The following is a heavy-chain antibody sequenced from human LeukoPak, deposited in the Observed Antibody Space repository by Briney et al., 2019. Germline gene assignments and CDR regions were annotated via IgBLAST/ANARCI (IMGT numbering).Heavy chain of an antibody. J-gene: IGHJ4*02. Sequence: SETLSLTCTVSGGSISSYYWSWIRQPPGKGLEGIGYIYYSGSTNYNPSLKSRVTISVDTSKNQFSPKLSSVTAADTAVYYCARVDPDSSSTLEVFDYWGQGTLVTVSS. CDR1: GGSISSYY. D-gene: IGHD6-6*01. CDR2: IYYSGST. V-gene: IGHV4-59*01. CDR3: ARVDPDSSSTLEVFDY.